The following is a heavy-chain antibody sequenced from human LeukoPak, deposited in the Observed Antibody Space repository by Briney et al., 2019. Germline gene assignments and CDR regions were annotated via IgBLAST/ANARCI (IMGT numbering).Heavy chain of an antibody. Sequence: PSETLSLTCTVSGGSISSSSYYWGWIRQPPGKGLEWIGSVCHSGSSFYNPSLKSRLAISVDTSKNEFSLKLSSLTAADTAVYHCARVYFDSGSSPNWFDPWGQGTLVTVSS. J-gene: IGHJ5*02. CDR3: ARVYFDSGSSPNWFDP. CDR2: VCHSGSS. D-gene: IGHD3-10*01. V-gene: IGHV4-39*07. CDR1: GGSISSSSYY.